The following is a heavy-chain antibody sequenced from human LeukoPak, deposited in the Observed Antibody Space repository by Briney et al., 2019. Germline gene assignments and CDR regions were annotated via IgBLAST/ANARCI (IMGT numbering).Heavy chain of an antibody. CDR1: GFTFSSSA. CDR3: AKVISYYYDSSGYYFDAFDI. D-gene: IGHD3-22*01. V-gene: IGHV3-30*02. CDR2: IGHEGSNK. Sequence: GGSLRLSCAASGFTFSSSAMHWVRQAPGKGLAWVAFIGHEGSNKYYADSVKGRFTISRDDSKNTLYLQMNSLRAEDTAVYYCAKVISYYYDSSGYYFDAFDIWGQGTMVTVSS. J-gene: IGHJ3*02.